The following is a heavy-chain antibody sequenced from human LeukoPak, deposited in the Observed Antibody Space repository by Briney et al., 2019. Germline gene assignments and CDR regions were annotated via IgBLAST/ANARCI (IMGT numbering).Heavy chain of an antibody. D-gene: IGHD1-26*01. CDR1: GFTSTSYA. CDR3: AKDYSGSYQNNWFDP. CDR2: ISGSGGST. J-gene: IGHJ5*02. V-gene: IGHV3-23*01. Sequence: RGSLRLSCAASGFTSTSYAMSWVRQAPGKGLEWVSAISGSGGSTYYADSVKRRFTISRDNSKNTLYLQMNSLRAEDTAVYYCAKDYSGSYQNNWFDPWGQGTLVTVSS.